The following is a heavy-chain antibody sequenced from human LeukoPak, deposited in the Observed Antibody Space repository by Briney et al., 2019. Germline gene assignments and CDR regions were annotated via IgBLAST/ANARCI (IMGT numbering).Heavy chain of an antibody. CDR1: GYTFTSYD. D-gene: IGHD3-10*01. V-gene: IGHV1-8*01. CDR3: ARGGSGSRGLRVSSYMDV. J-gene: IGHJ6*03. Sequence: ASVKVSCKASGYTFTSYDMNWVRQATGQGLEWMGWMNPSSGDTGYAQKFQGRVTMTRNTSISTAYMELSSLRSEDTAVYYCARGGSGSRGLRVSSYMDVWGKGTTVTVSS. CDR2: MNPSSGDT.